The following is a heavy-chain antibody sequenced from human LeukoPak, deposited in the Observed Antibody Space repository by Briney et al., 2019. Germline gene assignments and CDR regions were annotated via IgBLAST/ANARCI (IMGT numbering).Heavy chain of an antibody. CDR2: IYYSGST. CDR3: ARGGYFDY. J-gene: IGHJ4*02. Sequence: SETLSLTCTVSGGSISSSSYYWGWIHQPPGKGLEWIGSIYYSGSTYYNPSLKSRVTISVDTSKNQFSLKLSSVTAADTAVYYCARGGYFDYWGQGTLVAVSS. CDR1: GGSISSSSYY. V-gene: IGHV4-39*07.